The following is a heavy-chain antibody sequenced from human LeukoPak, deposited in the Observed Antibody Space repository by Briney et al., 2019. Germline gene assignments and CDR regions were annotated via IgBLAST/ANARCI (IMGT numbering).Heavy chain of an antibody. J-gene: IGHJ6*02. CDR2: TYYRSKWYS. V-gene: IGHV6-1*01. Sequence: SQTLSPTCAISGDSVSSGRATWNWIRQSPSRGLEWLGRTYYRSKWYSDYAVSVKSRITFNPDTTKNQFSLQLTSVTPEDSAVYYCARDPYYGMDVWGQGTTVTVSS. CDR3: ARDPYYGMDV. CDR1: GDSVSSGRAT.